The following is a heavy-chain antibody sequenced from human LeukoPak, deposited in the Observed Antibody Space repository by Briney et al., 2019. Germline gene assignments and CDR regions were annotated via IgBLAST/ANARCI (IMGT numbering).Heavy chain of an antibody. CDR1: GGSIRSSYYY. CDR2: IYDSGST. V-gene: IGHV4-39*02. CDR3: ARDSRYSSSWYYFDY. Sequence: PSETLSLTCTVSGGSIRSSYYYWGWIRQPPGKGLEWIGSIYDSGSTYYNPSLKSRVTISVDTSKNQFSLKLNSVTAADTAVYYCARDSRYSSSWYYFDYWGQGTLVTVSS. J-gene: IGHJ4*02. D-gene: IGHD6-13*01.